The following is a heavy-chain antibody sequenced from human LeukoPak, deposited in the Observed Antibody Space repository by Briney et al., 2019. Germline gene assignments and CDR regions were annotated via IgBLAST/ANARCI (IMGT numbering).Heavy chain of an antibody. Sequence: SETLSLTCTVSGGSISSGDYYWSWIRQPPGKGLEWIGYIYYSGSTYYNPSLTSRVTISVDTSKNQFSLKLSSVTAADTAVYYCARAYCSSTTCYISWGSYDALDIWGQGTMVTVSS. CDR1: GGSISSGDYY. CDR3: ARAYCSSTTCYISWGSYDALDI. CDR2: IYYSGST. V-gene: IGHV4-30-4*08. D-gene: IGHD2-2*01. J-gene: IGHJ3*02.